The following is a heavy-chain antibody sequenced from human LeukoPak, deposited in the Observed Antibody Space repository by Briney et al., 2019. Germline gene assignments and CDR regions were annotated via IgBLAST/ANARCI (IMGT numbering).Heavy chain of an antibody. D-gene: IGHD3-10*01. V-gene: IGHV3-7*01. CDR3: FGSGSPFDP. Sequence: GGSLRLSCAASGFTFSHYWMTWVRQAPGKRLEWVANINQDGSEKYYVASVKGRFTISRDNAKNSLYLQMNSLRVEDTAVYYCFGSGSPFDPWGQGTLVTVSS. CDR2: INQDGSEK. J-gene: IGHJ5*02. CDR1: GFTFSHYW.